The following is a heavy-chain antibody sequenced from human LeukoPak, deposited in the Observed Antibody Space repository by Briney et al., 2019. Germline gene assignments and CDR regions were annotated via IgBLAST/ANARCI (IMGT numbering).Heavy chain of an antibody. Sequence: ASVKVSCKAPGYTFTRYGITWVRQAPGQGLEWMGWISAYNGDTKYAQKLQGRVTMTTDTSTSTAYMELRSLRSDDTAVYYCARDPSNSSGWYIFFDFWGQGTLVAVSS. CDR2: ISAYNGDT. V-gene: IGHV1-18*01. D-gene: IGHD6-19*01. J-gene: IGHJ4*02. CDR3: ARDPSNSSGWYIFFDF. CDR1: GYTFTRYG.